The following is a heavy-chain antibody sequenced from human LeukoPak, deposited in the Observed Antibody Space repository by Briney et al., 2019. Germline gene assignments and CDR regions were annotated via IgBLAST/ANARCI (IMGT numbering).Heavy chain of an antibody. CDR3: AREGDDYYDSSGYYLN. Sequence: ATVKVSCKASGYTFTSYGISWVRQAPGQGLEWMGWISAYNGNTNYAQKLQGRVTMTTDTSTSTAYMELRSLRSGDTAVYYCAREGDDYYDSSGYYLNWGQGTLVTVSS. CDR2: ISAYNGNT. V-gene: IGHV1-18*01. D-gene: IGHD3-22*01. J-gene: IGHJ4*02. CDR1: GYTFTSYG.